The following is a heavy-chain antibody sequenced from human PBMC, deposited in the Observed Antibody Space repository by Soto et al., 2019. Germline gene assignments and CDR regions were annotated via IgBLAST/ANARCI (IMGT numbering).Heavy chain of an antibody. CDR3: ARRGSS. J-gene: IGHJ3*01. CDR2: IHPAGQPI. D-gene: IGHD2-2*01. V-gene: IGHV3-48*03. Sequence: EVQLVESGGGLVQPGGSLRLSCVASGFTFSSSEMYWVRQAPGKGLEWVSYIHPAGQPIFYADSVKGRFTISRDNAKNSLYLHMNSLRAEEAAVYYCARRGSSWGQGTMVTVSS. CDR1: GFTFSSSE.